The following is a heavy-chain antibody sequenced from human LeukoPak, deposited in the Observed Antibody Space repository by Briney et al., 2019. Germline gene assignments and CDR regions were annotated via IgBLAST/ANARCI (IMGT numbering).Heavy chain of an antibody. D-gene: IGHD7-27*01. CDR3: ASRKLGNDY. CDR1: GYSISSGHY. CDR2: IYHSGSI. Sequence: SETLSLTCTVSGYSISSGHYWGWIRQPPGKGLEWIAIIYHSGSIYYNPSLKSRVTTSVDTSKNQVSLNLTSVTATDTAVYYCASRKLGNDYWGQGTLVTVSS. V-gene: IGHV4-38-2*02. J-gene: IGHJ4*02.